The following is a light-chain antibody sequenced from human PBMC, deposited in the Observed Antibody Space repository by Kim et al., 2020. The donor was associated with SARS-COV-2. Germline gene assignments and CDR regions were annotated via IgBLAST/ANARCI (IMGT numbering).Light chain of an antibody. CDR2: YDS. J-gene: IGLJ3*02. CDR3: QVWDSSSDHWV. Sequence: APGKTARITCGGNNIGSKSLHWYQQKPGHAPVLVIYYDSDRPSGIPERFSGSNSGNTATLTISRVEAGDEADYYCQVWDSSSDHWVFGGGTQLTVL. V-gene: IGLV3-21*04. CDR1: NIGSKS.